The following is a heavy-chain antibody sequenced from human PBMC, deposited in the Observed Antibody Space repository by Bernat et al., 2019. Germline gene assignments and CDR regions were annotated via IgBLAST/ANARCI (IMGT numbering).Heavy chain of an antibody. V-gene: IGHV4-31*03. CDR1: GGSISSGGYY. CDR2: IYYSGST. D-gene: IGHD2-15*01. J-gene: IGHJ3*02. CDR3: ARDRCSGGSCYPDAFGI. Sequence: QVQLQESGPGLVKPSQTLSLTCTVSGGSISSGGYYWSWIRQHPGKGLEWIGYIYYSGSTYYNPSLKSRVTISVDTSKNQFSLKLSSVTAADTAVDYCARDRCSGGSCYPDAFGIWGQGTMVTVSS.